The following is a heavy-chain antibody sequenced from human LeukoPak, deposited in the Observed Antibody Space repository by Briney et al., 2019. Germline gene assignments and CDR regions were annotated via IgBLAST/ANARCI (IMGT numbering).Heavy chain of an antibody. D-gene: IGHD1-26*01. V-gene: IGHV4-4*07. Sequence: ASETLSLTCTVSGGSISSYYWSWIRQPAGKGLEWIGRIYTSGSTNYNASLKSRVSMSVDTSKNQFSLKLSSVTAADTAVFYCARENSGSYREIDYWGQGTLVTVSS. CDR3: ARENSGSYREIDY. CDR2: IYTSGST. J-gene: IGHJ4*02. CDR1: GGSISSYY.